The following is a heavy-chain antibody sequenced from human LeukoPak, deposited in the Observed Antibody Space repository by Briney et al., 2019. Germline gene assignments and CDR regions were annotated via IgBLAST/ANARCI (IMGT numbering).Heavy chain of an antibody. J-gene: IGHJ4*02. Sequence: SETLSLTCTVSGGYISSYYWSWIRQPPGKGLEWIGYIYYSGSTNYNPSLKSRVTISVDTSKNQFSLKLSSVTAADTAVYYCASNYRPGIADQGDYWGQGTLVTVSS. CDR3: ASNYRPGIADQGDY. V-gene: IGHV4-59*12. D-gene: IGHD6-13*01. CDR2: IYYSGST. CDR1: GGYISSYY.